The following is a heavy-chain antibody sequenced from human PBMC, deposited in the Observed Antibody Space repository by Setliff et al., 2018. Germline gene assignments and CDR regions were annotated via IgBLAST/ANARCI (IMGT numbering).Heavy chain of an antibody. CDR2: IYYSGST. CDR1: GGSISSGDYY. Sequence: SETLSLTCTVSGGSISSGDYYWSWIRQPPGKGLEWIGYIYYSGSTYYNPSLKSRVTISVDTSKNQFSLKLSSVTAADTAVYYCARGGEGALGVPYYGMDVWGQGTTVTAP. J-gene: IGHJ6*02. D-gene: IGHD2-8*01. CDR3: ARGGEGALGVPYYGMDV. V-gene: IGHV4-30-4*08.